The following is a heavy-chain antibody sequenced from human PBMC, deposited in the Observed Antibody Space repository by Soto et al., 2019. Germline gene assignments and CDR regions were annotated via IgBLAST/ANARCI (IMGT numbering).Heavy chain of an antibody. Sequence: GESLKISCKGSGYSFTSYWISWVRQMPGKGLEWRGRIDPSDSYTNYSPSFQGHVTISADKSISTAYLQWSSLKASDTAMYYCARHGYYDFWSGYYGPWRGVYYYDGMDVWGQGTTVTVSS. J-gene: IGHJ6*02. CDR3: ARHGYYDFWSGYYGPWRGVYYYDGMDV. V-gene: IGHV5-10-1*01. D-gene: IGHD3-3*01. CDR2: IDPSDSYT. CDR1: GYSFTSYW.